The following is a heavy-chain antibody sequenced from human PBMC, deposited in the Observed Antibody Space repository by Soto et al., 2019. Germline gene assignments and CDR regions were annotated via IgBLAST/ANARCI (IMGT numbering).Heavy chain of an antibody. Sequence: QVQLQESGPGLVKPSETLSLTCTVSAGSISSHYWSWIRQPVGKGLEWIGHIYASGTTNYNPSLKMLVTMSVDTSKNQFSLRLNSVTAADTAVYYCARDGLDWSIEGLDVWGRGTTVTVSS. V-gene: IGHV4-4*07. J-gene: IGHJ6*02. D-gene: IGHD3-9*01. CDR3: ARDGLDWSIEGLDV. CDR1: AGSISSHY. CDR2: IYASGTT.